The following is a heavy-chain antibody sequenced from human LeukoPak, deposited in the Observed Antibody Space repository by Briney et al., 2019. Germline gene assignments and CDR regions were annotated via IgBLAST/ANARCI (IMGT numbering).Heavy chain of an antibody. V-gene: IGHV1-69*13. J-gene: IGHJ4*02. CDR1: GGTFSSYA. CDR2: IIPIFGTA. D-gene: IGHD1-26*01. CDR3: ARGGGELPYFDY. Sequence: SVKVSCKASGGTFSSYAISWVRQAPGQGLEWMGGIIPIFGTANYAQKFQGRVTITADESTSTAYMELSSLRSEDTAVHYCARGGGELPYFDYWGQGTLVTVSS.